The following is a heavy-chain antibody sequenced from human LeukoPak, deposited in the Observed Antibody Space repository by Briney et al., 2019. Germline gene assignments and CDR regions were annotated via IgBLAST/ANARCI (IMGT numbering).Heavy chain of an antibody. CDR2: TNEDGSYA. CDR3: GRINYNGDY. CDR1: GFTLSSYW. J-gene: IGHJ4*02. D-gene: IGHD3-10*01. Sequence: PGGSLRLSCAASGFTLSSYWVHWVRQPPGKGLMWFSRTNEDGSYADYADSVKGRFTISRDNAKNTVYLQMNSLRTEDTAVYFCGRINYNGDYWGRGTLVTVS. V-gene: IGHV3-74*01.